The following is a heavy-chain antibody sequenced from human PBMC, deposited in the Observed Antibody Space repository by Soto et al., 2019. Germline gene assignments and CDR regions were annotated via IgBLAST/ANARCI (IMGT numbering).Heavy chain of an antibody. Sequence: GGSLRLSCAVSGITVSIYYMSWVRHAAGKGLEWVSVIYAGTITYYADSVKGRFTIYRDNSKNTLNLEMNSLRVEDTAVYYCARIPYDNSGTIFDYWGQGTLVTVSS. CDR2: IYAGTIT. J-gene: IGHJ4*02. D-gene: IGHD3-22*01. V-gene: IGHV3-53*01. CDR1: GITVSIYY. CDR3: ARIPYDNSGTIFDY.